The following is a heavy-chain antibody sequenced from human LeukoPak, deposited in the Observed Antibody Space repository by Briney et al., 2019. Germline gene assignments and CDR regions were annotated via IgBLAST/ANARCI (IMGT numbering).Heavy chain of an antibody. CDR1: GGSISSSNW. J-gene: IGHJ5*02. V-gene: IGHV4-4*02. CDR3: ARDLRFCSDTRCFDWFDP. D-gene: IGHD2-2*01. Sequence: TSGTLSLTCAVAGGSISSSNWWNWVRQPPGKGLEWIGEIYHSGTTNYNPSLKSRVTISVDKSKNQLFLKLISVTAADTAVYYCARDLRFCSDTRCFDWFDPWGQGTLVTVSS. CDR2: IYHSGTT.